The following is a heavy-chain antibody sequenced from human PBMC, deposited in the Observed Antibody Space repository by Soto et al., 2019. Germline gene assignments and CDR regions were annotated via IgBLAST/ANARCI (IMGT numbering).Heavy chain of an antibody. J-gene: IGHJ4*02. CDR3: AREGGESSDGLYYFDS. D-gene: IGHD3-16*01. CDR1: GGSTSIDNY. V-gene: IGHV4-30-4*01. CDR2: IYYSGNT. Sequence: SEALAITCTVSGGSTSIDNYWSWIRQPPEKGLEWIGHIYYSGNTDYNPSLKSRLAISIDTSKNRFSLKLSSVTAADTAVYFCAREGGESSDGLYYFDSWGQGSLVTVS.